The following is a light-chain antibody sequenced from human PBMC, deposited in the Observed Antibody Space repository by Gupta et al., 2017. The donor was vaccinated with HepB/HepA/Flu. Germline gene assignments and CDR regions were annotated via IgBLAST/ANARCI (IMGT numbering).Light chain of an antibody. Sequence: DIVMTQSPLSLPVTPGEPASISCRSSQSLLHSNGYNYLDWYLQKPGQSPQLLIYLGSNRASGVPDRFIGSGSGTDCTLKISRVEAEDVWVYYCMQEIKPPPYTFGRGTKLEIK. J-gene: IGKJ2*01. CDR2: LGS. CDR1: QSLLHSNGYNY. V-gene: IGKV2-28*01. CDR3: MQEIKPPPYT.